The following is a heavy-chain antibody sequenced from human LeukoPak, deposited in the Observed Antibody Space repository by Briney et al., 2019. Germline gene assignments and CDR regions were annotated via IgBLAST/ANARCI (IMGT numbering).Heavy chain of an antibody. CDR3: ARGSYSSSWKTFDY. V-gene: IGHV3-30*02. CDR1: GFTFGDYG. Sequence: PGGSLRLSCAASGFTFGDYGMSWVRQAPGKGLQWVAFIRYAGSNKYYADSVKGRFTISRDNSKNTLYLQMNSLRADDTAMYYCARGSYSSSWKTFDYWGQGTLVTVSS. J-gene: IGHJ4*02. CDR2: IRYAGSNK. D-gene: IGHD6-13*01.